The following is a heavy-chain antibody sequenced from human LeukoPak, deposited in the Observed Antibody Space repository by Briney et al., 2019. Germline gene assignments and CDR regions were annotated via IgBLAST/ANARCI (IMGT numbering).Heavy chain of an antibody. CDR2: IRYDGSNK. CDR3: AKDFFSYGSGSYESVY. J-gene: IGHJ4*02. V-gene: IGHV3-30*02. CDR1: GFTFSSYG. D-gene: IGHD3-10*01. Sequence: GGSLRLSCAASGFTFSSYGMHWVRQAPGKGLEWVAFIRYDGSNKYYADSVKGRFTISRDNSKNTLYLQMNSLRAEDTAVYYCAKDFFSYGSGSYESVYWGQGTLVTVSS.